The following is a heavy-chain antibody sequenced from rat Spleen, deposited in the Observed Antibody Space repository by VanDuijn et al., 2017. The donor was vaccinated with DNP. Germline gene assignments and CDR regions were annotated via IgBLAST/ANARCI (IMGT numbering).Heavy chain of an antibody. V-gene: IGHV5-27*01. CDR1: GFTFSDNY. CDR2: ISSGGGSI. Sequence: EVQLVESGGGLVQPGRSLKLSCTASGFTFSDNYMAWVRQASTKGLEWVAYISSGGGSIYYRDSVKGRFTISRDNAKSTLYLQMDSLRSEDTATYYCTTRRGHWGQGVMATVSS. D-gene: IGHD1-11*01. J-gene: IGHJ2*01. CDR3: TTRRGH.